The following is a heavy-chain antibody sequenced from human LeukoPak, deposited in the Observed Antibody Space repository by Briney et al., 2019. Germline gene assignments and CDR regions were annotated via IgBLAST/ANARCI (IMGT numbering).Heavy chain of an antibody. CDR3: GKGQLSVSGIDY. V-gene: IGHV3-23*01. CDR1: GLSFSSHA. D-gene: IGHD3-16*02. CDR2: ISGSGDST. J-gene: IGHJ4*02. Sequence: GGSLRLSCAASGLSFSSHAMNWVRQAPGKGLEWVSGISGSGDSTYYADSVKGRFTISRDNSKNTLYLQMDSLRVEDSAVYSCGKGQLSVSGIDYWGQGTLVTVSS.